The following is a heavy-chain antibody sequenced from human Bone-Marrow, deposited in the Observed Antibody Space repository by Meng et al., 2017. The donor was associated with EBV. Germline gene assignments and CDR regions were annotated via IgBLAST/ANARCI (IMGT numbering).Heavy chain of an antibody. CDR1: GCSIRSSSYY. CDR2: IYYSGST. V-gene: IGHV4-39*07. J-gene: IGHJ3*02. Sequence: QWPLPHSGPGLRKPSLALSPPCTVLGCSIRSSSYYWGWIRQPPGKGLGWIGSIYYSGSTYYNPSLKSRVTISVDTSKNQFSLKLSSVTAADTAVYYCARSADDAFDIWGQGTMVTVSS. CDR3: ARSADDAFDI.